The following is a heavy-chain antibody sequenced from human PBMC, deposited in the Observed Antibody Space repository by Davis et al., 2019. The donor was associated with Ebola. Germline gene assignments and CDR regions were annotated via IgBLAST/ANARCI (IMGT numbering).Heavy chain of an antibody. CDR3: AKGSLYGSRSITAGMDV. J-gene: IGHJ6*02. CDR2: ISSSSSTI. D-gene: IGHD4-17*01. CDR1: GFTFSSYN. V-gene: IGHV3-48*01. Sequence: PGGSLRLSCAVSGFTFSSYNMNWVRQAPGKGLEWVSYISSSSSTIYYADSVKGRFTISRDNAKNSLYLQMNSLRAEDTAVYYCAKGSLYGSRSITAGMDVWGQGTTVTVSS.